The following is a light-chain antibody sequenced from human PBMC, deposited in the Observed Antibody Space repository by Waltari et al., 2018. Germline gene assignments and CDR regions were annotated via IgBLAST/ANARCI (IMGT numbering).Light chain of an antibody. V-gene: IGKV1-39*01. CDR1: QSISGS. Sequence: DIQMTQSPSPLSASVGDIVTISCRASQSISGSLNWYQQKPGKAPNLLIYRVSNLNTGVPSRFSGRGSGTDFTLTISSLQPEDFAVYFCQQSFNAPWTFGQGTKVEMK. CDR3: QQSFNAPWT. J-gene: IGKJ1*01. CDR2: RVS.